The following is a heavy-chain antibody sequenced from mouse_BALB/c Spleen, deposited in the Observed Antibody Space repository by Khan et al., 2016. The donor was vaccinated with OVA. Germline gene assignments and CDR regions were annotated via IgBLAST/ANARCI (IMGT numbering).Heavy chain of an antibody. D-gene: IGHD1-2*01. J-gene: IGHJ3*01. CDR2: INPSNGYT. Sequence: QVQLQQSGAELARPGASVKMSCKASGYTFTTYTMHWVKQRPGQGLEWIGYINPSNGYTNYNQKFKDKSTLTADKSSSTAYMQLSSLTSDYSAVYYCAREWACCRSYGLFAYWGQGTLVTVSA. V-gene: IGHV1-4*01. CDR3: AREWACCRSYGLFAY. CDR1: GYTFTTYT.